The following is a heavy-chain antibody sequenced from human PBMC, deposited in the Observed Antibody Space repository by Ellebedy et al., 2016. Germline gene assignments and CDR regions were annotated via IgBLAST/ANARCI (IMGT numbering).Heavy chain of an antibody. CDR3: ARVVGAHPGPPNYYYYGMDV. J-gene: IGHJ6*02. CDR2: INPNSGGT. CDR1: GYTFTGYY. V-gene: IGHV1-2*02. D-gene: IGHD1-26*01. Sequence: ASVKVSXXASGYTFTGYYMHWVRQAPGQGLEWMGWINPNSGGTNYAQKFQGRVTMTRDTSISTAYMELSRLRSEDTAVYYCARVVGAHPGPPNYYYYGMDVWGQGTTVTVSS.